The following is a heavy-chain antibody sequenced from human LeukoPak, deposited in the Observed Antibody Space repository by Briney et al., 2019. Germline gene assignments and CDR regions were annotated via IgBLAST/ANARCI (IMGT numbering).Heavy chain of an antibody. Sequence: LTGGSLRLSCTASGFSFSGHWMHWARQLPGKGLVWVSRISPTGSTTSYADSVKGRFTVSRDNAKNTLYLQVNNLGAEDTAVYYCARGPNSNWSGLDFWGQGTLLTVS. CDR1: GFSFSGHW. CDR3: ARGPNSNWSGLDF. D-gene: IGHD6-6*01. CDR2: ISPTGSTT. V-gene: IGHV3-74*01. J-gene: IGHJ4*02.